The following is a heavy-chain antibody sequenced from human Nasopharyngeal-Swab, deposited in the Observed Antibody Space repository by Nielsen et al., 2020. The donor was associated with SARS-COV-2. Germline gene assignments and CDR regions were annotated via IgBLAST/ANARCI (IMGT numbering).Heavy chain of an antibody. CDR2: IYFSGST. V-gene: IGHV4-59*01. CDR3: ARGFDY. CDR1: GGFISSYY. J-gene: IGHJ4*02. Sequence: SETLSLTCTVSGGFISSYYWSWIWQPPGKGLEWIGYIYFSGSTNYNPSLKSRVTISVDTSKNQFSMKLSTVTAADTAVYYCARGFDYWGQGTLVTVSS.